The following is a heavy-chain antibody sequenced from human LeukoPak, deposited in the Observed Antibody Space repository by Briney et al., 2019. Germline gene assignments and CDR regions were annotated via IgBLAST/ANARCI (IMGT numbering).Heavy chain of an antibody. D-gene: IGHD6-13*01. CDR3: ARATLSEIIAAEAFFDY. CDR2: ISHDRSNS. V-gene: IGHV3-30*14. Sequence: GGSLRLSCAASGFTFSNYAMHWARQAPGKGLEWVAFISHDRSNSCHAGSVKGRFTISRDSAKNSLYLQMNSLRAEDTAVYYCARATLSEIIAAEAFFDYWGQGTLVTVSS. CDR1: GFTFSNYA. J-gene: IGHJ4*02.